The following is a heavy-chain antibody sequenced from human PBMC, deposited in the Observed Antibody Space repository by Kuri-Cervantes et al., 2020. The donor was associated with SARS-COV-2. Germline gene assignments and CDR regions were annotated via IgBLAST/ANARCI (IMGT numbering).Heavy chain of an antibody. CDR3: ARAGSGNYYIPFYYFSLDV. CDR1: GFAFSGSA. D-gene: IGHD3-10*01. Sequence: GESLKISCEASGFAFSGSAMHWVRQAPGKGLEWVALISSDGSIRHYGDSVKGRFIISREDSKNTLYLQMNSLRVEDTAVYYCARAGSGNYYIPFYYFSLDVWGQGTTVTVSS. J-gene: IGHJ6*02. V-gene: IGHV3-30*03. CDR2: ISSDGSIR.